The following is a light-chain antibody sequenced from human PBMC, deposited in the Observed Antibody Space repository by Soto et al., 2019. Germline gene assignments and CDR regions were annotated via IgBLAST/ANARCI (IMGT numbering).Light chain of an antibody. Sequence: EIVLTQSPGTLSLSPGERATLSCRASQSVSSYLAWYQQKPGQAPRLLISDASNRATGIPARFSGSGSGTDFTLTISSLEPEDFAVYYCQHRSIWPAFGQGTRLEIK. J-gene: IGKJ5*01. CDR2: DAS. CDR3: QHRSIWPA. CDR1: QSVSSY. V-gene: IGKV3-11*01.